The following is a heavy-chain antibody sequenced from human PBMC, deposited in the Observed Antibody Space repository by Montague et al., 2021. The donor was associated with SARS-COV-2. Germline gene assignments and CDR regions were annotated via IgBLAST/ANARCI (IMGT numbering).Heavy chain of an antibody. Sequence: SETLSLTCSVSSGSISGYYWSWIRQPPGEGLEWIGYISHSGSTNYNPSLKSRVTMSLDMSKNDFSLTLNSVTAADTAVYFCARVKKDGFNWGLDYWGQGTLVTVS. CDR2: ISHSGST. CDR3: ARVKKDGFNWGLDY. V-gene: IGHV4-59*01. D-gene: IGHD5-24*01. J-gene: IGHJ4*02. CDR1: SGSISGYY.